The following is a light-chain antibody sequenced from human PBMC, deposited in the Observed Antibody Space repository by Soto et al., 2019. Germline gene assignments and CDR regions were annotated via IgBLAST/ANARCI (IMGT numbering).Light chain of an antibody. CDR2: WAS. V-gene: IGKV4-1*01. Sequence: DIVMTQSPDSLAVSLGERATINXXXSQSVLYSSNNKNYLAWYQQKPGQPPKLLIYWASTRESGVPDRFSGSGSGTDFTLTISSLQAEDVAVYYCQQYYSTPLTFGQGTKLEIK. CDR1: QSVLYSSNNKNY. CDR3: QQYYSTPLT. J-gene: IGKJ2*01.